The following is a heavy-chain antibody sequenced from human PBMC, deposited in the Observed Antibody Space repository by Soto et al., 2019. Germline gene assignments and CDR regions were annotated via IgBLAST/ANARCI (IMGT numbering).Heavy chain of an antibody. Sequence: QPGGSLRLSCAVSGFTFSNYAMTWVRQAPGKGLEWVSSISGDGTGTYYTDSVKGRFTISRDNFKNTLYLQMNSLRAEDTAVYYCARILDGSGTYMWGQGTLVTVSS. CDR3: ARILDGSGTYM. CDR1: GFTFSNYA. D-gene: IGHD3-10*01. CDR2: ISGDGTGT. J-gene: IGHJ4*01. V-gene: IGHV3-23*01.